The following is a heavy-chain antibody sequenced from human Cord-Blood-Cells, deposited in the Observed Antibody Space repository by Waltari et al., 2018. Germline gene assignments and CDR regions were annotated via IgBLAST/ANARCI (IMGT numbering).Heavy chain of an antibody. CDR1: GFTFSSYG. CDR3: AKFVVPAANHFDY. J-gene: IGHJ4*02. D-gene: IGHD2-2*01. CDR2: ILYDGSNK. Sequence: QVQLVESGGGVVQPGGSLRLSCVASGFTFSSYGMHWVRQAPGKGLEWVAFILYDGSNKYYADSVKGRFTISRDNSKNTLYLQMNSLRAEDTAVYYCAKFVVPAANHFDYWGQGTLVTVSS. V-gene: IGHV3-30*02.